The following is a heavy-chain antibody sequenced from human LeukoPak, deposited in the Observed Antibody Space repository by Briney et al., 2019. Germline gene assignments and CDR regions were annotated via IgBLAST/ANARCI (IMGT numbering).Heavy chain of an antibody. V-gene: IGHV3-21*01. CDR3: AFDSSGYYWARLY. Sequence: GGSLRLSCAASRFTFSTYSMNWVRQAPGKGLEWVSSISSGSSYIYYADSVKGRFTISRDNAKNSLYLQMNSLRAEDTAVYYCAFDSSGYYWARLYWGQGTLVTVSS. D-gene: IGHD3-22*01. CDR2: ISSGSSYI. CDR1: RFTFSTYS. J-gene: IGHJ4*02.